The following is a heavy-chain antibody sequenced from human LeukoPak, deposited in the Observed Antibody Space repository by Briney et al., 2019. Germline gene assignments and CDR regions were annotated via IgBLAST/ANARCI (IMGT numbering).Heavy chain of an antibody. CDR3: AREVLRSGWYGGEFDY. D-gene: IGHD6-19*01. V-gene: IGHV4-4*02. Sequence: PSGTLSLTCAVSGGSISSSNWWSWVRQPPGKGLEWIGEIYHSGSTNYNPSLKSRVTISIDKSKNQCSLKLSSVTAADTAVYYCAREVLRSGWYGGEFDYWGQGTLVTVST. CDR1: GGSISSSNW. J-gene: IGHJ4*02. CDR2: IYHSGST.